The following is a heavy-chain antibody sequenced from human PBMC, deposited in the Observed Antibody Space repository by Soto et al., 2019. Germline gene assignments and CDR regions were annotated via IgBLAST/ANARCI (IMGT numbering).Heavy chain of an antibody. J-gene: IGHJ4*02. Sequence: QVQLVESGGGVVQPGRSLRLSCAASGFTLSSYAMHWVRQAPGKGLEWVAVISYDGSNKYYADSVKGRFTISRDNSKNTLYLQMNSLRAEDTAVYSCARGNCSGGSCYYFDYWGQGTLVTVSS. CDR1: GFTLSSYA. CDR3: ARGNCSGGSCYYFDY. CDR2: ISYDGSNK. V-gene: IGHV3-30-3*01. D-gene: IGHD2-15*01.